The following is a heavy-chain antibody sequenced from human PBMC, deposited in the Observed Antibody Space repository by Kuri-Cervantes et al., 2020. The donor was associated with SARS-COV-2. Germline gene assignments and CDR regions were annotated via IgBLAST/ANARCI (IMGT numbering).Heavy chain of an antibody. V-gene: IGHV2-70*11. CDR1: GFSLCTSRMC. Sequence: SGPTLVKPTQTLTLTCPFSGFSLCTSRMCVSWIRQPPGKALEWLARIDWDDDKYYSTSLKTRLTISKDTSKNQVVLTMTNMDPVDTATYFCARINLIPGIAVAGHYYYYYYMDVWGKGTTVTVSS. CDR2: IDWDDDK. CDR3: ARINLIPGIAVAGHYYYYYYMDV. J-gene: IGHJ6*03. D-gene: IGHD6-19*01.